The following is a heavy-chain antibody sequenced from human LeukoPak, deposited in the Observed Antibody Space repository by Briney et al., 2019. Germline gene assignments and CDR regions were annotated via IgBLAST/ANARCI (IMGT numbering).Heavy chain of an antibody. CDR3: ARVATQEYYFDY. D-gene: IGHD5-12*01. J-gene: IGHJ4*02. CDR2: INHSGST. V-gene: IGHV4-34*01. CDR1: GGSFSGYY. Sequence: SETLSLTCAVYGGSFSGYYWSWIRQPPGKGLEWIGEINHSGSTNYNPSLKSRVTISVDTSKNQFSLKLSSVTAADTAVYYCARVATQEYYFDYWGQGTLVTVSS.